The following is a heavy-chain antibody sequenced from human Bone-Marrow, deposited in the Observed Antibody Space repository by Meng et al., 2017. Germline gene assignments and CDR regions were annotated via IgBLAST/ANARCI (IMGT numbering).Heavy chain of an antibody. D-gene: IGHD1-26*01. J-gene: IGHJ4*02. Sequence: EVQLVESGGGLVQPGGSLRLSCAASGFTFSSYWMHWVRQAPGKGLVWVSVITGSGGSTYYADSVKGRFTISRDNSKNTLYLQMNSLRAEDTAVYYCAKTPSGSYDYWGQGTLVTVSS. CDR2: ITGSGGST. CDR1: GFTFSSYW. V-gene: IGHV3-23*04. CDR3: AKTPSGSYDY.